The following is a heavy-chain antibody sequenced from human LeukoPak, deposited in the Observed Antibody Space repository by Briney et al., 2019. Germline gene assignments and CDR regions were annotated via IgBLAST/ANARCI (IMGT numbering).Heavy chain of an antibody. V-gene: IGHV4-59*02. Sequence: SETLSLTCTVSGGSVSGYYWSWIRQPPGKGLEWIGYGATPYNPSLKSRVTISIDTSNNQFSLKMSSVIAADTAVYYCARDLGHITLGSTYYHNWFDPWGQGTLVTVSS. J-gene: IGHJ5*02. CDR1: GGSVSGYY. D-gene: IGHD3-22*01. CDR3: ARDLGHITLGSTYYHNWFDP. CDR2: GAT.